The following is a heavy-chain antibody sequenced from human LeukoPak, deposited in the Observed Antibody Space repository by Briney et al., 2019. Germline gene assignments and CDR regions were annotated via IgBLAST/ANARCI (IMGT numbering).Heavy chain of an antibody. Sequence: SETLSLTRAVCGGSFSGYYWSWIRQPPGKGLEWIGEINHSGSTNYNPSLKSRVTISVDTSKNQFSLKLSSVTAADTAVYYCARGRGRYYDILREPGAGGVTDYWGQGTLVTVSS. J-gene: IGHJ4*02. CDR1: GGSFSGYY. D-gene: IGHD3-9*01. V-gene: IGHV4-34*01. CDR3: ARGRGRYYDILREPGAGGVTDY. CDR2: INHSGST.